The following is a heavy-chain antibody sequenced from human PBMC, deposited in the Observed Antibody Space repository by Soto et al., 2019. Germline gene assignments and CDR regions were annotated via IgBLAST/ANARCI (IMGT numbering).Heavy chain of an antibody. V-gene: IGHV2-5*02. D-gene: IGHD2-21*02. CDR2: IYWDDDK. CDR1: GFSLATSEMG. Sequence: SGPTLVNPTQTLTLTCTFSGFSLATSEMGVGWIRQPPGQALEWLAIIYWDDDKRYNASLKDRLSITKDTSKNQVVLRMTNMGPVDTATYYCIQSRCGGDCLQSYASYYYYGMDVWGQGTTVTVSS. J-gene: IGHJ6*02. CDR3: IQSRCGGDCLQSYASYYYYGMDV.